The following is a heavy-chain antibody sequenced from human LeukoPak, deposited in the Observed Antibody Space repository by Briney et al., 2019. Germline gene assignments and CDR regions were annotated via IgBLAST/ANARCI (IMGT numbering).Heavy chain of an antibody. CDR2: INTNTGNP. CDR1: GYTFTSYG. CDR3: AREGTGVAYDM. J-gene: IGHJ4*02. D-gene: IGHD3/OR15-3a*01. V-gene: IGHV7-4-1*02. Sequence: ASVKVSCKASGYTFTSYGISWVRQAPGQGLEWMGWINTNTGNPTYAQGFTGRFVISLDTSVTTTYLKISSLKTEDTAVYYCAREGTGVAYDMWGQGTLVTVSS.